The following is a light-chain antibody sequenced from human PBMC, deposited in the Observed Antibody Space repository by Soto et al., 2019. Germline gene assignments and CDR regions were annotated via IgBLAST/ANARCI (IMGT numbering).Light chain of an antibody. CDR1: QSLVYSDGNTY. Sequence: DVVMTQSPLSLPVTLGQPASISCRSSQSLVYSDGNTYLTWFQQRPGQSPRRLIYKVSNRDSGVPDRFSGSGSGTDFTLNISRVEAEDVGIYYRMQATYWPFTFGPGTKVDSK. V-gene: IGKV2-30*01. CDR3: MQATYWPFT. CDR2: KVS. J-gene: IGKJ3*01.